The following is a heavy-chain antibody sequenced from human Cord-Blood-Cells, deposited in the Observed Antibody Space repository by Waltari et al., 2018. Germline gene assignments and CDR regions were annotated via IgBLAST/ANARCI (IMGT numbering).Heavy chain of an antibody. J-gene: IGHJ2*01. V-gene: IGHV4-59*01. CDR2: IYYSGSP. CDR3: ARDLLGSWYFDL. CDR1: GGSISSYY. D-gene: IGHD3-16*01. Sequence: QVQLQESGPGLVKPSETLSLTCTVSGGSISSYYWSWIRQPPGKGLEWIGYIYYSGSPHYNPTLKSRVTISVDTSKNQFSLKLSSVTAADTAVYYCARDLLGSWYFDLWGRGTLVTVSS.